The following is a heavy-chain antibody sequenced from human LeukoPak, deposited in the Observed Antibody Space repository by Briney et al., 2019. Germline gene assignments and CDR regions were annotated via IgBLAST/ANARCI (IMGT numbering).Heavy chain of an antibody. Sequence: ASVKVSCKASGYTFTSYRIHWVRQAPGQGLEWMGIINPSGGTTTYAENFQGRVTMTRDTSTSTVYMELSSLRSEDTAVYYCARGLGSGSYYGSWGQGTLVTVSS. V-gene: IGHV1-46*01. D-gene: IGHD3-10*01. CDR3: ARGLGSGSYYGS. CDR1: GYTFTSYR. J-gene: IGHJ5*02. CDR2: INPSGGTT.